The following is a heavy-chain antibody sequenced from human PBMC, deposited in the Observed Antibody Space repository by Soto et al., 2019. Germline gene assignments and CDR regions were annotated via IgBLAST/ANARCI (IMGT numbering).Heavy chain of an antibody. CDR2: IYYSGTT. CDR3: ARSNSGYYKWFDP. D-gene: IGHD3-22*01. CDR1: GDSISSSNYY. J-gene: IGHJ5*02. Sequence: HLQLQESGPGLVKPSETLSLTCTVSGDSISSSNYYWGWIRQPPGKGLEWIANIYYSGTTYCNPSLKSRLALSVDTSKNHFSLKLSSVTAAVTAIYYCARSNSGYYKWFDPWGQGTLVTVSS. V-gene: IGHV4-39*02.